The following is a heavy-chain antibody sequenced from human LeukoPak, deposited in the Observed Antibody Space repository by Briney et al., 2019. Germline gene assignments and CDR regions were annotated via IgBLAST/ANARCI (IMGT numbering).Heavy chain of an antibody. CDR3: ARGWYKSGWYTLDY. J-gene: IGHJ4*02. D-gene: IGHD6-19*01. Sequence: SETLSLTCAVYGGSFSGYYWSWIRQPPGKGLEWIGEINHSGSTNYNPSLKSRVTISVDTSKNHFSLNLSSVTAADTAVYYCARGWYKSGWYTLDYWGQGTLVTVSS. CDR2: INHSGST. V-gene: IGHV4-34*01. CDR1: GGSFSGYY.